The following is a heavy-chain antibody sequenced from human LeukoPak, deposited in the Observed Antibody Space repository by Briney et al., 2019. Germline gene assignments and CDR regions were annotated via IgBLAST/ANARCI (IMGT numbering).Heavy chain of an antibody. J-gene: IGHJ5*02. CDR1: GGTFNNSA. Sequence: SVKVSCKTSGGTFNNSAISWVRQAPGQGLEWLGGIMPLFGTAGYAQKFQGRVTITKDESTRTVYLELTSLTSDDTAVYYCARDVHGDYGSGWFDPWGQGTCVSVSS. CDR3: ARDVHGDYGSGWFDP. CDR2: IMPLFGTA. V-gene: IGHV1-69*05. D-gene: IGHD4-17*01.